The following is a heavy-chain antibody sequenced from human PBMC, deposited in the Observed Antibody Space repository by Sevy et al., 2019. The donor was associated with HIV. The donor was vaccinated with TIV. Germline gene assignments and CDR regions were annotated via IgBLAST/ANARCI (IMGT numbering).Heavy chain of an antibody. Sequence: GGSLRLSCAASGFTFSSYSMNWVRQAPGKGLEWVSSISGISHYIYYADSVKGRFSISRDNAKNSLYLQMNSLRAEDTAIYYCARGVQTYDAFDIWGQGTMVTVSS. CDR2: ISGISHYI. V-gene: IGHV3-21*01. J-gene: IGHJ3*02. D-gene: IGHD6-6*01. CDR3: ARGVQTYDAFDI. CDR1: GFTFSSYS.